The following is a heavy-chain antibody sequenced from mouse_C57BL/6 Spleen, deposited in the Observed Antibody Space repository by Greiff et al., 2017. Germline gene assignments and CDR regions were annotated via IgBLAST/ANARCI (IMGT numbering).Heavy chain of an antibody. Sequence: EVKLVESGGDLVKPGGSLKLSCAASGFTFSSYGMSWVRQTPDKRLEWVATISSGGSYTYYPDSVKGRFTISRDNAKNTLYLQMSSLKSEDTAMYYCARRDYDVFAYWGQGTLVTVSA. V-gene: IGHV5-6*02. CDR2: ISSGGSYT. J-gene: IGHJ3*01. D-gene: IGHD2-4*01. CDR3: ARRDYDVFAY. CDR1: GFTFSSYG.